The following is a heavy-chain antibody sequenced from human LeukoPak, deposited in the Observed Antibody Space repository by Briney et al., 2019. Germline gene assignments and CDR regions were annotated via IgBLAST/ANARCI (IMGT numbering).Heavy chain of an antibody. CDR2: IIPIFGTA. CDR1: GGTFSSYA. J-gene: IGHJ6*02. Sequence: ASVKVSCKASGGTFSSYAISWVRQAPGQGLEWMGGIIPIFGTANYAQKFQGRVTITADESTSTAYMELSSLRSEDTAVYYCASPYCSGGSCYLHYHYYGMDVWGQGTTVTVSS. D-gene: IGHD2-15*01. V-gene: IGHV1-69*13. CDR3: ASPYCSGGSCYLHYHYYGMDV.